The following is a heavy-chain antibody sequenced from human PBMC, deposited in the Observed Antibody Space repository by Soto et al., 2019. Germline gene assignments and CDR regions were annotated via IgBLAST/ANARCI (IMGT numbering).Heavy chain of an antibody. Sequence: QVQLQQWGAGLLKPSETLSLTCAVYGGSFSGYYWTWIRQAPGKGLEWIGEINHCGGTNYNSSLKRCVTISVDTSKNQFSLIVYSVAAADTAVYYCARDRQYYQFWSGCQNEGPCAMDVGGQGTTVTVSS. D-gene: IGHD3-3*02. V-gene: IGHV4-34*02. CDR2: INHCGGT. CDR1: GGSFSGYY. J-gene: IGHJ6*02. CDR3: ARDRQYYQFWSGCQNEGPCAMDV.